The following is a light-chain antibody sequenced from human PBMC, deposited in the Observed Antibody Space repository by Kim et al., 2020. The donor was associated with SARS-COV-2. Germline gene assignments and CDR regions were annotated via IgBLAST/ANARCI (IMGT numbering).Light chain of an antibody. CDR1: SSDVGGYDH. V-gene: IGLV2-14*03. CDR3: SSYTSSTTWV. J-gene: IGLJ3*02. CDR2: DVS. Sequence: GPSITISCTGSSSDVGGYDHVSWYQQHPDKVPKLMIYDVSKRPSGVSSRFSGSKSGNTASLTISGLLTEDEAVYYCSSYTSSTTWVFGGGTKVTVL.